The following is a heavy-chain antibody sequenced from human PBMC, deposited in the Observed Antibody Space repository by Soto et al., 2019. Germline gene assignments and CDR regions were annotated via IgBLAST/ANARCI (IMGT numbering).Heavy chain of an antibody. D-gene: IGHD2-15*01. CDR3: ARSYRRYCSGGSCYSYYYYYMDV. Sequence: SETLSLTCTVSGGSISSGGYYWSWIRQHPGKGLEWIGYIYYSGSTYYNPSLKSRVTISVDTSKNQFSLKLSSVTAADTAVYYCARSYRRYCSGGSCYSYYYYYMDVWGKGTTVTVSS. CDR2: IYYSGST. CDR1: GGSISSGGYY. V-gene: IGHV4-31*03. J-gene: IGHJ6*03.